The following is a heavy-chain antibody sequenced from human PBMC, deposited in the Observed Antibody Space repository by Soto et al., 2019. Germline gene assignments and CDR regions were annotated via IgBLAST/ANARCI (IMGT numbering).Heavy chain of an antibody. CDR3: ARVLAARASRDFDY. V-gene: IGHV4-34*01. CDR2: INPSGGT. D-gene: IGHD6-6*01. J-gene: IGHJ4*02. CDR1: GGSFSTDY. Sequence: PSEILSLTCAVYGGSFSTDYWSWIRQPPGKGLEWIGEINPSGGTNYNPSLKSRVTISVATSKNQFSLKLSSVTATDTAVYYCARVLAARASRDFDYWGQGTLVTVSS.